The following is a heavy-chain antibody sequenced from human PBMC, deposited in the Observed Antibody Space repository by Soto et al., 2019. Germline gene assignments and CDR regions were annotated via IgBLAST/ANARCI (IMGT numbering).Heavy chain of an antibody. J-gene: IGHJ5*02. D-gene: IGHD2-21*02. CDR2: ISSSGST. CDR1: GDSIGGVGY. V-gene: IGHV4-31*03. Sequence: SETLSLTCTVSGDSIGGVGYWSWIRQFPGRGLEWIGCISSSGSTYYNPALNNRIGLSLDTSQNQFSLKLLSVTAADTAIYYCARSGVTGIVIPSHWFDPWGQGTLVTVSS. CDR3: ARSGVTGIVIPSHWFDP.